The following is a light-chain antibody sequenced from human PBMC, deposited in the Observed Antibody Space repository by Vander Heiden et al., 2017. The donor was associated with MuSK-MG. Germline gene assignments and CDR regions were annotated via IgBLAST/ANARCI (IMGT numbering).Light chain of an antibody. J-gene: IGKJ3*01. CDR2: AAS. V-gene: IGKV1-39*01. CDR3: QQSDSSLFT. Sequence: DIQMTQSPSSLSASVGDTVTITCRASQSISGYLNWYQQEPGKAPRLLIYAASSLQVGVPSRFSGSGSGTDFTLTISSLQPEDFATYYCQQSDSSLFTFGHGTKLDVK. CDR1: QSISGY.